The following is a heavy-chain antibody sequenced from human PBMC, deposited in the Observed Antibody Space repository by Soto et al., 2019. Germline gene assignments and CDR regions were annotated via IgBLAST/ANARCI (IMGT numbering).Heavy chain of an antibody. V-gene: IGHV4-30-4*01. Sequence: SETLSLTCTVSGGSISSGDYYWSWIRQPPGKGLEWIGYIYYSGSTYYNPSLKSRVTISVDTSKNQFSLKLSSVTAADTAVYYCARECYYDSSGYYYTLYGMDVWGQGTTVTVS. D-gene: IGHD3-22*01. CDR1: GGSISSGDYY. CDR2: IYYSGST. J-gene: IGHJ6*02. CDR3: ARECYYDSSGYYYTLYGMDV.